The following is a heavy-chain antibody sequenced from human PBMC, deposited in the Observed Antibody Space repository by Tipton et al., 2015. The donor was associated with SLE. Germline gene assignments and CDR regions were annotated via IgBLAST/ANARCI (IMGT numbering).Heavy chain of an antibody. V-gene: IGHV4-59*01. J-gene: IGHJ2*01. CDR1: GGSISSYY. Sequence: TLSLTCTVSGGSISSYYWSWIRQPPGKGLEWIGYIYYSGSTNYNPSLKSRVTISVDTSKNQFSLKLSSVTAADTAVYYCARKVEVDWYFDLWGRGTLVTVPS. CDR2: IYYSGST. CDR3: ARKVEVDWYFDL.